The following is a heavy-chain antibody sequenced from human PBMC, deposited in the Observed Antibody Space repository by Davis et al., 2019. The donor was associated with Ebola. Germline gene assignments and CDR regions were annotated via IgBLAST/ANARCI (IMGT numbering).Heavy chain of an antibody. D-gene: IGHD2-15*01. J-gene: IGHJ1*01. CDR1: GFTFSNYW. CDR3: VRGGSATAY. V-gene: IGHV3-7*03. CDR2: IKEDGSKE. Sequence: PGGSLRLSCAASGFTFSNYWMGWARQAPGKGLECVAHIKEDGSKEFYVDSVKGRFTISRDNAKSSLYLQMNSLRAEDTAVFYCVRGGSATAYWGQGTPVTVSS.